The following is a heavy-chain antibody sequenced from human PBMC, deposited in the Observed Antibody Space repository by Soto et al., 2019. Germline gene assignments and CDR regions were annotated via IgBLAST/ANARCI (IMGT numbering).Heavy chain of an antibody. CDR2: IYSGGST. CDR3: ARVLSGSYYAPSDYYYGMDV. Sequence: GWSLRLSCAASGFTVSSNYMSWVRQAPGKGLEWVSVIYSGGSTYYADSVKGRFTISRDNSKNTLYLQMNSLRAEDTAVYYCARVLSGSYYAPSDYYYGMDVWGQGTTVTVSS. D-gene: IGHD1-26*01. J-gene: IGHJ6*02. CDR1: GFTVSSNY. V-gene: IGHV3-53*01.